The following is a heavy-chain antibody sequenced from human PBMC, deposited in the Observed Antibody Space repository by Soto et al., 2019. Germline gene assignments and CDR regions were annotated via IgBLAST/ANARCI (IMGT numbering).Heavy chain of an antibody. D-gene: IGHD6-19*01. CDR2: TYYRSKWYN. V-gene: IGHV6-1*01. J-gene: IGHJ6*02. CDR3: ARDIAVAGNYYYYYGMDV. Sequence: QTLSLTCAISGDSVSSNSAAWNWIRQSPSRGLEWLGRTYYRSKWYNDYAVSVKSRITINPDTSKNQFSLQLNSVTPEDTAVYYCARDIAVAGNYYYYYGMDVWGQGTTVTVSS. CDR1: GDSVSSNSAA.